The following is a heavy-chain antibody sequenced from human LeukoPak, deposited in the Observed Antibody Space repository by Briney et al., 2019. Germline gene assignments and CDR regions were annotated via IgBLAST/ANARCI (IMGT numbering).Heavy chain of an antibody. CDR3: ASLKYSSSWDYYYYYYMDV. D-gene: IGHD6-13*01. J-gene: IGHJ6*03. Sequence: PSETLSLTCTVSGGSISSYYWSWIRQPAGKGLEWIGRIYTSGSTNYNPSLKSRVTISVDKSKNQFSLKLSSVTAADTAVYYCASLKYSSSWDYYYYYYMDVWGKRTTVTVSS. V-gene: IGHV4-4*07. CDR2: IYTSGST. CDR1: GGSISSYY.